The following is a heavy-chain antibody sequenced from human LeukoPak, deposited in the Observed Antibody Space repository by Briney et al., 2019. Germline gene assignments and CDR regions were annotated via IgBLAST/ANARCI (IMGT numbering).Heavy chain of an antibody. CDR2: ISSSSSYI. J-gene: IGHJ4*02. CDR3: ARGRFYDSSGYAYLDY. CDR1: GFTFSSYS. Sequence: GGSLRLSCAASGFTFSSYSMNWVRQAPGKGLEWVSSISSSSSYIYYADSVKGRFTISRDNAKNSLYLQMNSLRAEDTAVYYCARGRFYDSSGYAYLDYWGQGTLVTVSS. D-gene: IGHD3-22*01. V-gene: IGHV3-21*01.